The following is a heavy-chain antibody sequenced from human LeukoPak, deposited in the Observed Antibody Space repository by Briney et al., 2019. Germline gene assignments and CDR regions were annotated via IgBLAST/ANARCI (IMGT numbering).Heavy chain of an antibody. CDR2: INPKTGGI. J-gene: IGHJ3*02. CDR1: GYIFTGHY. CDR3: ARVGDGLNDAFDI. V-gene: IGHV1-2*06. Sequence: ASVKVSCKASGYIFTGHYMNWVRQVPGQGLEWMGRINPKTGGINYAQNFQGRVTMTRDTSISTTYMELSRLRPDDTAVYYCARVGDGLNDAFDIWGQGTMVTVSS. D-gene: IGHD5-24*01.